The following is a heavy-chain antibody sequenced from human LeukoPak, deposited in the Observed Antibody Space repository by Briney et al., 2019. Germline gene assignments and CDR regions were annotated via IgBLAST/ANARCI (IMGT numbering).Heavy chain of an antibody. J-gene: IGHJ4*02. CDR1: GFTFGYYA. V-gene: IGHV3-49*04. CDR2: IRCKAYGGTT. CDR3: TRCHDYVWGSYRPCDY. Sequence: GGSLRLSCTASGFTFGYYAMSWVRQAPGKGLEWVGFIRCKAYGGTTEYAASVKGRFTISRDDSKSSAYLKMNSLKTEDTAVYYCTRCHDYVWGSYRPCDYWGQGTLVTVSS. D-gene: IGHD3-16*02.